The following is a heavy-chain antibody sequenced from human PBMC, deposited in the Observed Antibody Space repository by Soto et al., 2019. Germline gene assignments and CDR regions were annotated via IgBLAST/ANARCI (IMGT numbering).Heavy chain of an antibody. V-gene: IGHV3-48*02. CDR2: ISSSSSTI. CDR3: ARIFVVVVAASRACDI. D-gene: IGHD2-15*01. J-gene: IGHJ3*02. Sequence: PGGSLRLSCAASGFTFSSYSMNWVRQAPGKGLEWVSYISSSSSTIYYADSVKGRFTISRDNAKNSLYLQMNSLRDEDTAVYYWARIFVVVVAASRACDIWGQRTMVTDSS. CDR1: GFTFSSYS.